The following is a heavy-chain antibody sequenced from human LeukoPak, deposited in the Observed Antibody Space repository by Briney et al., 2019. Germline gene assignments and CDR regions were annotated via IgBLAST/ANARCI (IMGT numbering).Heavy chain of an antibody. D-gene: IGHD3-3*01. CDR1: GYTFTSYY. Sequence: GASVKVSCKASGYTFTSYYMHWVRQAPGRGLEWMGIINPSGGSTSYAQKFQGRVTMTRDTSTSTVYMELSSLRSEDTAVYYCARSCDFWSGSPSRAWFDPWGQGTLVTVSS. CDR2: INPSGGST. V-gene: IGHV1-46*03. CDR3: ARSCDFWSGSPSRAWFDP. J-gene: IGHJ5*02.